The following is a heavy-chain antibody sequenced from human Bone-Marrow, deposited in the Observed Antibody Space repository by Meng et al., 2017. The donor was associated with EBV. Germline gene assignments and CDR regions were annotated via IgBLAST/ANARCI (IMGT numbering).Heavy chain of an antibody. CDR3: ARQGLLSTSGWFDT. J-gene: IGHJ5*02. CDR1: GGSISSNSW. Sequence: HVQLNKAGPGLVKPSGTLSLTCAVSGGSISSNSWWSGVRQPPGKGLECIGEIYHSGSTNYNPSLKSRVTISVDTSKTQFSLNLNSVTAADTAVYFCARQGLLSTSGWFDTWGQGILVTVSS. V-gene: IGHV4-4*02. CDR2: IYHSGST. D-gene: IGHD2-15*01.